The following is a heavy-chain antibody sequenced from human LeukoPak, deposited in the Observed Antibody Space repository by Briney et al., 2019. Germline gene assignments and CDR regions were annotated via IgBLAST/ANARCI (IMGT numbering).Heavy chain of an antibody. Sequence: GRSLRLSRAASGFTFDDYAMHWVRQAPGKGLEWVSGISWNSGSIDYADSVKGRFTISRDNAKNSLYLQMNSLRAEDTALYYCAKDDSYGGNSNFDYWGQGTLVTVSS. D-gene: IGHD4-23*01. V-gene: IGHV3-9*01. CDR2: ISWNSGSI. CDR3: AKDDSYGGNSNFDY. CDR1: GFTFDDYA. J-gene: IGHJ4*02.